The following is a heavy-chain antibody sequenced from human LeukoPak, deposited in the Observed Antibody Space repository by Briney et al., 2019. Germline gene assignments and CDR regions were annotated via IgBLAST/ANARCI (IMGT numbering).Heavy chain of an antibody. J-gene: IGHJ4*02. Sequence: GASVKVSCKASGYTFTGYYMHWVRQAPGQGLEWMGWINPNSGGTNYAQKFQGRVTMTRDTSISTAYMELSRLRSDDTAVYYCARTKNSGSYYEGYWGQGTLVTVSS. D-gene: IGHD1-26*01. CDR2: INPNSGGT. CDR3: ARTKNSGSYYEGY. CDR1: GYTFTGYY. V-gene: IGHV1-2*02.